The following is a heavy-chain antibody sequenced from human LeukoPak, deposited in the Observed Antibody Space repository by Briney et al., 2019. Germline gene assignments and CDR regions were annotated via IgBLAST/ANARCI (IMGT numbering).Heavy chain of an antibody. CDR3: ARDNTGTTLPKNWFDP. Sequence: ASVKVSCKASGYTFTGYYMHWVRQAPGQGLEWMGWINPNSGGTNYAQKFQGRVTMTRDTSISTAYMELSRLRSDDTAVYYCARDNTGTTLPKNWFDPWGQGTLVTVSS. J-gene: IGHJ5*02. D-gene: IGHD1-7*01. CDR2: INPNSGGT. V-gene: IGHV1-2*02. CDR1: GYTFTGYY.